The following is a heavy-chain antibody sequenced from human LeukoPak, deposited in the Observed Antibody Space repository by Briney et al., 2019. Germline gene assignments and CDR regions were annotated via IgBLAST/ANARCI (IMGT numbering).Heavy chain of an antibody. Sequence: GGSLRLSCAASGFTFDDYGMSWVRQAPGKGLEWVSGINWNGGSTGYADSVKGRFTISRDNAKNSLYLQMNGLRAEDTAVYYCARCHASSGSYYYYYYYMDVWGKGTTVTISS. CDR3: ARCHASSGSYYYYYYYMDV. CDR2: INWNGGST. CDR1: GFTFDDYG. V-gene: IGHV3-20*04. D-gene: IGHD3-10*01. J-gene: IGHJ6*03.